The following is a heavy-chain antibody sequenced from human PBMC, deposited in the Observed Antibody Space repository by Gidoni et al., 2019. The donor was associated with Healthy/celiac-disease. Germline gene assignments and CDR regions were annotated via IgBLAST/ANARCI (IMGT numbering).Heavy chain of an antibody. D-gene: IGHD6-6*01. CDR1: GFTFSDYY. CDR2: ISSSSSYT. Sequence: QVQLVESGGGLVKPGGSLRLSCAASGFTFSDYYMSWFRQAPGTGLAGVSYISSSSSYTNNADSVKGRFTISRENAKNSLYLQMNSLRAEDTAVYYCARDEGSASFDYWGQGTLVTVSS. J-gene: IGHJ4*02. CDR3: ARDEGSASFDY. V-gene: IGHV3-11*06.